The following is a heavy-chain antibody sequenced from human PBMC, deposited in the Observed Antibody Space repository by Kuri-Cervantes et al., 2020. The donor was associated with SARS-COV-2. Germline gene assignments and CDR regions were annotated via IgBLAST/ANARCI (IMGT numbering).Heavy chain of an antibody. J-gene: IGHJ5*02. CDR1: GYTFSSHA. D-gene: IGHD1-1*01. Sequence: ASVKVSCKASGYTFSSHAIGWVRQAPGQGLEWIGWISTYNGDTQYAQKFQGRVIMTTDTSTTTVFMDLLDLTFDDTAVYYCARLNLESGDTKFDPWGQGITVTVSS. CDR3: ARLNLESGDTKFDP. V-gene: IGHV1-18*04. CDR2: ISTYNGDT.